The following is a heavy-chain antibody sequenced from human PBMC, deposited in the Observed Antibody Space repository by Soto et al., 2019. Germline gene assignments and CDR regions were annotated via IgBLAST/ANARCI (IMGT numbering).Heavy chain of an antibody. D-gene: IGHD2-2*01. CDR1: GGTFSSYA. CDR3: ARRRGYCSSTRCYGAPTICY. V-gene: IGHV1-69*01. J-gene: IGHJ4*02. CDR2: IIPIFGTA. Sequence: QVQLVQSGAEVKKPGSSVQVSCKASGGTFSSYAISWVRQAPGQGLEWMGGIIPIFGTANYAQKYQGRVTITADESKSTAYMELSSRRSEDTAVYYCARRRGYCSSTRCYGAPTICYWGQGSLVTVS.